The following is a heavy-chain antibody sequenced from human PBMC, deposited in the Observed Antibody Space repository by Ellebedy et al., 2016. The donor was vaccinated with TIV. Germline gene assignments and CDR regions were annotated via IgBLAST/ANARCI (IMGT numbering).Heavy chain of an antibody. D-gene: IGHD2-2*01. V-gene: IGHV3-23*01. CDR3: AKQKSTSAGSSDI. Sequence: GESLKISCAASGFTFSNYAMSWVRQAPGKGLEWVSGTSGGGATTYYPDSVKGRFTISRDNSKNTLYLQMNSLRVEDTAVYYCAKQKSTSAGSSDIWGQGAMVTVSS. CDR1: GFTFSNYA. J-gene: IGHJ3*02. CDR2: TSGGGATT.